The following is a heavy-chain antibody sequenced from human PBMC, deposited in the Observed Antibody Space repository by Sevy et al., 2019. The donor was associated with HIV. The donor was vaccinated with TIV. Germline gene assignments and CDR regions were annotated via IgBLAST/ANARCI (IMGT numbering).Heavy chain of an antibody. V-gene: IGHV4-59*01. CDR1: GVSISNYY. D-gene: IGHD6-13*01. Sequence: SETLSLTCTVSGVSISNYYWAWIRQPPGKGLECVGFSGSTNYNPSLKSRVTTSVDTSKNHFSLKLSFVTVADTAIYYCARGGPNQHQLDYFDYWGQGTLVTVSS. J-gene: IGHJ4*02. CDR3: ARGGPNQHQLDYFDY. CDR2: SGST.